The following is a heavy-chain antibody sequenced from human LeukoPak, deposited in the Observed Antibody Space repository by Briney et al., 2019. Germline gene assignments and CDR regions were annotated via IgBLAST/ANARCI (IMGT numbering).Heavy chain of an antibody. Sequence: ASVKVSCKASGYTFTSYDINWVRQATGQGLEWMGWMNPNSGNTGYAQKFQGRVTITRNTSISTAYMELSSLRSEDTAVYYCAIATGPWGAPAQMDVWGKGTTVTVSS. D-gene: IGHD1-26*01. CDR2: MNPNSGNT. J-gene: IGHJ6*04. CDR1: GYTFTSYD. V-gene: IGHV1-8*03. CDR3: AIATGPWGAPAQMDV.